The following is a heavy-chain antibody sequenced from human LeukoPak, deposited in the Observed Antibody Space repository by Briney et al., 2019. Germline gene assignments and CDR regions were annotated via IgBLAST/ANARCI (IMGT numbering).Heavy chain of an antibody. Sequence: GGSLRLSCAASGFTFSSYGMSWVRQAPGKGLEWVSGISGSGGSTYYADSVKGRLTISRDISKNTVDLLVNSLRAEDTAVYYCARVWELSYDYWGQGTLVTVSS. J-gene: IGHJ4*02. D-gene: IGHD3-16*02. CDR3: ARVWELSYDY. CDR2: ISGSGGST. V-gene: IGHV3-23*01. CDR1: GFTFSSYG.